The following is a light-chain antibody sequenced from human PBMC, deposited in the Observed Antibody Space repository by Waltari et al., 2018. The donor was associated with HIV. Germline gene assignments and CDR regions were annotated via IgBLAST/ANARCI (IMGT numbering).Light chain of an antibody. J-gene: IGLJ3*02. CDR3: SSYSSTNTLGV. CDR1: SSDVGGYNY. V-gene: IGLV2-14*01. CDR2: EVT. Sequence: QSALTQPASMSGSPGQSITISCTGASSDVGGYNYVSWYQHHPGKAPKLIIYEVTNRPSGVSNRFSGSKSGNTASLTISGLQPEDEADYYCSSYSSTNTLGVFGGGTILTVL.